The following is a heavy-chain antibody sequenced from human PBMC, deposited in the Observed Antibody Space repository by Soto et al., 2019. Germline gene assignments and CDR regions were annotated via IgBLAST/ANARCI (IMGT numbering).Heavy chain of an antibody. J-gene: IGHJ2*01. CDR2: TIPIFGTA. CDR1: GGTFSSYA. CDR3: ARIPSPYCSGGSSYSYWYFDL. Sequence: SVKVSCKASGGTFSSYAISWVRQAPGQGLEWMGGTIPIFGTANYAQKFQGRVTITADKSTSTAYMELSSLRSEDTAVYYCARIPSPYCSGGSSYSYWYFDLWGRGTLVTVS. D-gene: IGHD2-15*01. V-gene: IGHV1-69*06.